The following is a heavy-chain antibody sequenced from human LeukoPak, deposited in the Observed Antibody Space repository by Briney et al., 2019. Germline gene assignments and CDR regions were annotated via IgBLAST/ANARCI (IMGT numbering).Heavy chain of an antibody. V-gene: IGHV4-39*07. CDR3: ARREYQLLSLYYYYYMDV. J-gene: IGHJ6*03. D-gene: IGHD2-2*01. CDR2: IYYSGST. Sequence: PSETLSLTCTVSGGSISSSSYYWGWIRQPPGKGLEWIGSIYYSGSTYYNPSLKSRVTISVDTSKNQSSLRLSSVTAADTAVYYCARREYQLLSLYYYYYMDVWGKGTTVTVSS. CDR1: GGSISSSSYY.